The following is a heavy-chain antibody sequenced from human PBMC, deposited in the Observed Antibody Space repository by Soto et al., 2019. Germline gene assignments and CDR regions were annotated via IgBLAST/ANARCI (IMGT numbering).Heavy chain of an antibody. CDR2: ISSSSSTI. J-gene: IGHJ4*02. V-gene: IGHV3-48*02. CDR1: GLTCINYG. D-gene: IGHD3-22*01. Sequence: LCSAAFGLTCINYGVNWVRKTQGKGLEWVSYISSSSSTIYYADSVKGRFTISRDNAKNSLYLQMNSLRDEDTAVYYCARPYYYDSSGYYLGIAYWGQGTLVTVSS. CDR3: ARPYYYDSSGYYLGIAY.